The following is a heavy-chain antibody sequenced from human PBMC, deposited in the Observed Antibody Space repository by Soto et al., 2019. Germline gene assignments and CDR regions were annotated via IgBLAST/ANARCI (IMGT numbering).Heavy chain of an antibody. CDR3: ARGGDCGGSGCYSDRWFDS. D-gene: IGHD2-15*01. J-gene: IGHJ5*01. Sequence: PSETLSLTCAVSGGSISGFYWGWVRQPPGKGLQLIGYIHYTGGTNYNPSLKSRVTISVDTSKNQFSLKLRSVTAADTAVYYCARGGDCGGSGCYSDRWFDSWGQVTLVTVS. V-gene: IGHV4-59*01. CDR1: GGSISGFY. CDR2: IHYTGGT.